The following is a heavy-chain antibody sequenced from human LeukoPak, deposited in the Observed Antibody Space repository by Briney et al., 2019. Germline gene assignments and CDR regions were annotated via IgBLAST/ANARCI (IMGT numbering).Heavy chain of an antibody. J-gene: IGHJ4*02. CDR3: ARGHSHTAQTPFDY. V-gene: IGHV1-18*01. Sequence: ASVKVSCKAYGYTFMSHGISWVRQAPGQGLEWMGWISGSSSNTNYAQRLQGRVTMTTDTSTTTAYMELRSLRSDDTAVYYCARGHSHTAQTPFDYWGQGTLVTVSS. CDR1: GYTFMSHG. CDR2: ISGSSSNT. D-gene: IGHD5-18*01.